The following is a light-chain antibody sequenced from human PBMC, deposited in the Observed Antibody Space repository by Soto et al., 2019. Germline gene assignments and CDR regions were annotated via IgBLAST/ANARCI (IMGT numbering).Light chain of an antibody. CDR3: QQSYSPPRT. J-gene: IGKJ1*01. CDR2: AAS. V-gene: IGKV1-39*01. CDR1: QSISTY. Sequence: DIQMTQSPSSLSASVGDRVTITCRASQSISTYLNWYQQKPGKAPKVLISAASSLQSGVPSRFSGSGSGTDFTLPISSLQPEDFPTYYCQQSYSPPRTFGQGTQVEIK.